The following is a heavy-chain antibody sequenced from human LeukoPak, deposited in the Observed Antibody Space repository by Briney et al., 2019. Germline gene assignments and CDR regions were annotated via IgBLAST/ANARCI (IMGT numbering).Heavy chain of an antibody. Sequence: PSETLSLTCTVSGGSISSYYWSWIRQPPGKGLEWIGEIYHSGSTNYNPSLKSRVTISVDKPKNQFSLKLSSVTAADTAVYYCARVLDYYDSSGNYAYFDYWGQGTLVTVSS. CDR3: ARVLDYYDSSGNYAYFDY. CDR2: IYHSGST. D-gene: IGHD3-22*01. V-gene: IGHV4-59*12. CDR1: GGSISSYY. J-gene: IGHJ4*02.